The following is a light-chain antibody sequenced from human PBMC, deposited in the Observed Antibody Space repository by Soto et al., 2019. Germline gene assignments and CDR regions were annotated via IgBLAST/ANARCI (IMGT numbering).Light chain of an antibody. J-gene: IGKJ2*01. CDR2: GAS. CDR1: QSVSSSY. CDR3: QQYGSSPPMYS. V-gene: IGKV3-20*01. Sequence: EIVLTQSPGTLPLSPGERDTLSCRASQSVSSSYLAGYQQKPGQAPRLLIYGASSRATGIPDRFSGSGSGTDFTLTISRLEPEDFAVYYCQQYGSSPPMYSFGQGTKLEIK.